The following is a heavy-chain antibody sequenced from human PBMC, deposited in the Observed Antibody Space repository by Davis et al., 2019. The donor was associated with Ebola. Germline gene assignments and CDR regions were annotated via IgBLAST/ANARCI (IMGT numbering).Heavy chain of an antibody. Sequence: ASVKVSCKASGYTFTSYGISWVRQAPGQGLEWMGWINPNSGGTNYAQKFQGWVTMTRDTSISTAYMELSRLRSDDTAVYYCARDRGYCSGGSCYLSWFDPWGQGTLVTVSS. CDR2: INPNSGGT. CDR3: ARDRGYCSGGSCYLSWFDP. CDR1: GYTFTSYG. D-gene: IGHD2-15*01. V-gene: IGHV1-2*04. J-gene: IGHJ5*02.